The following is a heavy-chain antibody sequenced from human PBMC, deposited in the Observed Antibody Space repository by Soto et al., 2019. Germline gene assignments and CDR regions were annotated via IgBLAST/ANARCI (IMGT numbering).Heavy chain of an antibody. V-gene: IGHV1-3*01. J-gene: IGHJ5*02. CDR1: GYTITGLS. D-gene: IGHD2-8*01. Sequence: GASVKASCKVSGYTITGLSMHWVRQAPGQRLEWMGWINADNGNTKYSQKFQGRVTITRDTSASTAYMELSSLRSEDTAVYYCARAVLESWGQGTLVTVSS. CDR2: INADNGNT. CDR3: ARAVLES.